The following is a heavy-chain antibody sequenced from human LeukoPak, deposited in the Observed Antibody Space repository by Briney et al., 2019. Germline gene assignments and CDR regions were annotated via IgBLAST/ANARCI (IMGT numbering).Heavy chain of an antibody. Sequence: PGGSLRLSCAASGFTFSSYGMHWVRQAPGKGLEWVAVISYDGSNKYYADSVKGRFTISRDNSKSTLYLQMNSLRAEDTAVYYCAKDPRQYCSGGSCYRYYFDYWGQGTLVTVSS. V-gene: IGHV3-30*18. CDR1: GFTFSSYG. CDR2: ISYDGSNK. CDR3: AKDPRQYCSGGSCYRYYFDY. J-gene: IGHJ4*02. D-gene: IGHD2-15*01.